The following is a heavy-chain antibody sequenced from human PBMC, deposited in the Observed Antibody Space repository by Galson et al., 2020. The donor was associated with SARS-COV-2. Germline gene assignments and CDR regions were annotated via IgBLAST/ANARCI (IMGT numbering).Heavy chain of an antibody. CDR3: TRKSSSAWYYDY. CDR1: GFTFSTSV. Sequence: GGSLRLSCAASGFTFSTSVMHWVRQAPGKGLEYVSAISPTGGNRYYADSVRGRFTISRDNSKNTLFLQMDSLRTEDMAVYYCTRKSSSAWYYDYWGQGTLVTVSS. J-gene: IGHJ4*02. CDR2: ISPTGGNR. V-gene: IGHV3-64*02. D-gene: IGHD6-19*01.